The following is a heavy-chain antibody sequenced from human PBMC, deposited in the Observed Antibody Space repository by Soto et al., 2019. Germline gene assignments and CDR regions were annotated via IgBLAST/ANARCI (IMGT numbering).Heavy chain of an antibody. CDR1: GGSFSGYS. Sequence: QVQLQQWGAGLLKPSETLSLTCAVYGGSFSGYSWSWVRQSPGNGLEWIGAIEHTGSTTYNPYLKSRVTISVDTSKNQFSLEVSSVPAADQAVDYCGRGGPGFWGQGTLVTVSS. V-gene: IGHV4-34*01. CDR3: GRGGPGF. CDR2: IEHTGST. J-gene: IGHJ1*01. D-gene: IGHD5-12*01.